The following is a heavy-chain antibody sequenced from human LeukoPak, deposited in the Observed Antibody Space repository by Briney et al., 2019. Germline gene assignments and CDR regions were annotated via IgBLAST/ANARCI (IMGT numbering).Heavy chain of an antibody. Sequence: GGSLRLSCAASGFTFSTYAMNCVRQAPGKGLEWVSAINGNDESTHYADSVKGRFTISRDNSKNTLFLQMNSLRAEDTAVYYCVKGPSASVWSYTDYWGQGTLVTVSS. D-gene: IGHD3-16*01. CDR1: GFTFSTYA. J-gene: IGHJ4*02. CDR3: VKGPSASVWSYTDY. V-gene: IGHV3-23*01. CDR2: INGNDEST.